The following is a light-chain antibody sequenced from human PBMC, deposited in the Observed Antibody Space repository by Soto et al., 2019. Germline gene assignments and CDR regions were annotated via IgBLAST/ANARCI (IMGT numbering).Light chain of an antibody. J-gene: IGLJ1*01. V-gene: IGLV2-14*03. CDR1: SNYVGAYNY. CDR2: DVN. CDR3: SSWTSGATYV. Sequence: LPQPASVSGTPGQSITISCAGTSNYVGAYNYVSWYQHHPGKAPKLMIYDVNNRPSGDSNRFSGSKSGNTASLTISGLQAEDEADYYCSSWTSGATYVFGSGTKVTVL.